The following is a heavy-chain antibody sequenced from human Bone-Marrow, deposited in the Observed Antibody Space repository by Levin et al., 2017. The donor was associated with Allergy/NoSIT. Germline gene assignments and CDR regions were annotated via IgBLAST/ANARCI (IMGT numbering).Heavy chain of an antibody. CDR2: VSSGGGT. Sequence: GESLKISCAASGFTFSSYAMNWVRQAPGKGLEWVSSVSSGGGTYYADSVKGRFTISRDNSKSTLSLQMNSLRAEDTAFYFCAGCRVEPRAPGWCNWFDPWGQGTLVTVSS. V-gene: IGHV3-23*01. D-gene: IGHD6-13*01. CDR3: AGCRVEPRAPGWCNWFDP. J-gene: IGHJ5*02. CDR1: GFTFSSYA.